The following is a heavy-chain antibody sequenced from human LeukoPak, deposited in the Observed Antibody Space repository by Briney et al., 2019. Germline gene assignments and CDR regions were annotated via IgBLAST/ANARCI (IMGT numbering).Heavy chain of an antibody. J-gene: IGHJ4*02. Sequence: GGSLRLSCAASGFTVNTNYMTWVRQAPGKGLEWVSLTYPGGMTYYADSVKGRFTISRDNSKHLLYLQMNSLRAADTAVYYCARGTSRTSPLSGYYRGYFDYWGQGTLVPVSS. CDR1: GFTVNTNY. V-gene: IGHV3-66*02. CDR2: TYPGGMT. D-gene: IGHD3-3*01. CDR3: ARGTSRTSPLSGYYRGYFDY.